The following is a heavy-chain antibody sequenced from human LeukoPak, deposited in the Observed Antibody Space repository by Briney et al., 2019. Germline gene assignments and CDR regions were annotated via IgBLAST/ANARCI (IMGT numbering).Heavy chain of an antibody. D-gene: IGHD6-19*01. CDR1: GFSFRDYW. J-gene: IGHJ5*02. Sequence: GGSLRLPCATSGFSFRDYWMHWVRQAPGKGLVDVAIITPDGIITTYADSVKGRFTISRDNAKNTLYLQMNSLRAEDTAVYYCVRDRGWQWLAWGQGTLATVSS. CDR3: VRDRGWQWLA. V-gene: IGHV3-74*03. CDR2: ITPDGIIT.